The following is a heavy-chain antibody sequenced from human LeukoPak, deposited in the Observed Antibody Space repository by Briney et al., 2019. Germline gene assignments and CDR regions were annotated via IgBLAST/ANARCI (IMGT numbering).Heavy chain of an antibody. D-gene: IGHD1-26*01. V-gene: IGHV4-61*01. CDR1: GGSISSGSYY. CDR3: ARVVGANGWFDP. CDR2: IFYSGTA. J-gene: IGHJ5*02. Sequence: SETLSLACTVSGGSISSGSYYWSWIRQRPGKGLEWIGFIFYSGTANYNPSLKSRVTISVDTSKNQFSLKLSSVTAADTAVYYCARVVGANGWFDPWGQGTLVTVSS.